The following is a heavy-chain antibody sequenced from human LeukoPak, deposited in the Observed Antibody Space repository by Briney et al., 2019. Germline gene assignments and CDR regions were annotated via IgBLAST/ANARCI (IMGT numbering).Heavy chain of an antibody. Sequence: ASVKVSCKASGYTFTGYYMHWVRQAPGQGLEWMGWITPNSGGTNYAQKFQGRVTMTRDTSISTAYMELSRLRSDDTAAYSCAGGRGGGYFDFWGQETLVTVSS. CDR2: ITPNSGGT. V-gene: IGHV1-2*02. CDR3: AGGRGGGYFDF. CDR1: GYTFTGYY. J-gene: IGHJ4*02. D-gene: IGHD2-15*01.